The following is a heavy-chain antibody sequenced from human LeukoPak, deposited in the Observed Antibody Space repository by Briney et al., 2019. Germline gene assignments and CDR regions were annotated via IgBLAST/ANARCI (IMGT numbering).Heavy chain of an antibody. Sequence: YPSETLSLTCIVSGGSISSSSYYWGWIRQPPGKGLEWIGHIYNTGSTYYKPSLKSRLTISVDTSKIRFSLKLSSVTAADTAVYYCARATALYYYDTGRYYFDSWGQGTLVTVSS. J-gene: IGHJ4*02. CDR1: GGSISSSSYY. V-gene: IGHV4-31*02. D-gene: IGHD3-16*01. CDR2: IYNTGST. CDR3: ARATALYYYDTGRYYFDS.